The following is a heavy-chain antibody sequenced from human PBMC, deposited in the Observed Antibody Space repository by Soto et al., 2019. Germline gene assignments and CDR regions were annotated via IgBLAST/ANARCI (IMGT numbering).Heavy chain of an antibody. V-gene: IGHV1-46*03. D-gene: IGHD2-8*01. CDR2: INPSGTVT. J-gene: IGHJ3*01. CDR3: TRDEPNGLNDAFHA. Sequence: QAQLVQSGAEVKEPGASVRISCKTSEYTFSSDYVHWVRLAPGQGLEWMGVINPSGTVTVYAPKFQRRVTMTRDTSTGTVYMDLGSLRSDDTAMYYCTRDEPNGLNDAFHAWGQGTMVTVSS. CDR1: EYTFSSDY.